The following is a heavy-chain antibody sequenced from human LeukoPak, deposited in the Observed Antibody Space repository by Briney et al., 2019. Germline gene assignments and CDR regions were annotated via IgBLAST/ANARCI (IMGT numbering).Heavy chain of an antibody. V-gene: IGHV3-7*01. CDR2: INQDGSAQ. CDR1: GFTSGTSW. Sequence: GGSLRLSCAASGFTSGTSWRSWFRQAPGKGLEWVANINQDGSAQYYVDSVKGRFTISRDNAKSSLYLQMNSLRAEDTAVYYCARSARWGQGTLVTVSS. J-gene: IGHJ4*02. CDR3: ARSAR.